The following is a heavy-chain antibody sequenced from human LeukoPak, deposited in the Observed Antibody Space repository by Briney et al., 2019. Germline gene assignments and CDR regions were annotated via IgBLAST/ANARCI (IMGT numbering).Heavy chain of an antibody. J-gene: IGHJ4*02. V-gene: IGHV3-48*01. CDR1: GFSLTNFD. CDR3: ARDLPVAAADF. D-gene: IGHD6-13*01. Sequence: PGGSLRLSCAASGFSLTNFDMNWIRQAPGKGLEWVSFFSVRYNVIYYADSVKGRFTVSRDEAKNSLYLQMNNLRAEDTALYYCARDLPVAAADFWGQGTLVTVSS. CDR2: FSVRYNVI.